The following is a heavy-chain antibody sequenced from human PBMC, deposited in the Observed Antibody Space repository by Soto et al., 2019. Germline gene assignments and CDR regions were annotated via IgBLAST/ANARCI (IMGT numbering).Heavy chain of an antibody. CDR2: INHSGST. CDR1: GGSFSGYY. CDR3: ARGPRYSRYYYYYYGMDV. V-gene: IGHV4-34*01. Sequence: LSLTCAVYGGSFSGYYWSWIRQPPGKGLEWIGEINHSGSTNYNPSLKSRVTISVGTSKNQFSLKLSSVTAADTAVYYCARGPRYSRYYYYYYGMDVWGQGTTVTVSS. J-gene: IGHJ6*02. D-gene: IGHD6-13*01.